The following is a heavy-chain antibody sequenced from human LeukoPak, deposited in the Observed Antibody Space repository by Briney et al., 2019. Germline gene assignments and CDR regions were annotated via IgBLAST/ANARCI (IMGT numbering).Heavy chain of an antibody. CDR3: ARDTPLGCFDF. CDR1: GFTFSSYS. CDR2: ISGSGGST. J-gene: IGHJ4*02. D-gene: IGHD2-15*01. Sequence: PGGSLRLSCAASGFTFSSYSMNWVRQAPGKGLEWVSAISGSGGSTYYADSVKGRFTISRDNAKNSLYLQMNSLRAEDTAVYFCARDTPLGCFDFWGQGTQVTVSS. V-gene: IGHV3-21*01.